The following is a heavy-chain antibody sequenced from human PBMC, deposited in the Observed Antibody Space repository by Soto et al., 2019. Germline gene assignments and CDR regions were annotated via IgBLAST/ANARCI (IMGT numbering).Heavy chain of an antibody. CDR2: ISYDGSNR. V-gene: IGHV3-30*03. Sequence: LRLSCAASGFTFISYGMHCVRQAPGEGLERVAVISYDGSNRYYADSVKGRFTISRDNSKNTLYLQMNSLRAEDTAVYYCAVEMATIFDYWGQGTLVSVSS. D-gene: IGHD5-12*01. CDR1: GFTFISYG. J-gene: IGHJ4*02. CDR3: AVEMATIFDY.